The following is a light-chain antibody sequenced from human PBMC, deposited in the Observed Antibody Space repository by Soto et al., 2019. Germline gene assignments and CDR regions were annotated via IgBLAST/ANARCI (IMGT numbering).Light chain of an antibody. V-gene: IGKV3-15*01. Sequence: EIVLTQSPVSLSVSAVGRAARCVMASRNVSSNLAWYQQKPGQAPRLLIYGASIRATGIPARLSGSGSGTEFTLTISSLQSQYFAVYYCQQYNNWPWTFGQGTKVDIK. CDR3: QQYNNWPWT. CDR1: RNVSSN. J-gene: IGKJ1*01. CDR2: GAS.